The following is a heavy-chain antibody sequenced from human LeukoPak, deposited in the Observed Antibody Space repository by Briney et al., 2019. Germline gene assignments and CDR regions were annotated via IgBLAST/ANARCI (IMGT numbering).Heavy chain of an antibody. CDR2: IYYSGST. CDR3: ARDYSSSSLWFDP. J-gene: IGHJ5*02. D-gene: IGHD6-6*01. Sequence: SETPSLTCTVSGGSISSYYWSWIRQPPGKGLEWIGYIYYSGSTNYNPSLKSRVTISVDTSKNQFSLKLSSVTAADTAVYYCARDYSSSSLWFDPWGQGTLVTVSS. CDR1: GGSISSYY. V-gene: IGHV4-59*01.